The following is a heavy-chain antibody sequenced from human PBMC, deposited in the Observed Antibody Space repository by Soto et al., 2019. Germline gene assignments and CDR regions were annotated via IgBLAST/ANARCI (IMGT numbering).Heavy chain of an antibody. J-gene: IGHJ2*01. CDR2: ISGSGGST. CDR3: AKEYCSSTSCSDWYFDL. Sequence: EVQLLESGGGLEQPGGSLRLSCAASGFTFSSYAMSWVRQAPGKGLEWVSAISGSGGSTYYADSVKGRFTISRDNSKNTLYLQMNSLRAEDTAVYYCAKEYCSSTSCSDWYFDLWGRGTLVTVSS. V-gene: IGHV3-23*01. CDR1: GFTFSSYA. D-gene: IGHD2-2*01.